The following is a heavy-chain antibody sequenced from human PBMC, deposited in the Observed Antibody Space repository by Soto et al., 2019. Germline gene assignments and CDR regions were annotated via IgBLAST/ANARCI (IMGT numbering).Heavy chain of an antibody. CDR1: GGTFSSYA. CDR3: ASYCSSTSCYRTEEEYYCYGMDV. CDR2: IIPIFGTA. J-gene: IGHJ6*02. Sequence: QVQLVQSGAEVKKPGSSVKVSCKASGGTFSSYAISWVRQAPGQGLEWMGGIIPIFGTANYAQKFQGRVTITADESTSTAYMELSSLRSEDTAVYYCASYCSSTSCYRTEEEYYCYGMDVWGQGTTVTVSS. V-gene: IGHV1-69*01. D-gene: IGHD2-2*01.